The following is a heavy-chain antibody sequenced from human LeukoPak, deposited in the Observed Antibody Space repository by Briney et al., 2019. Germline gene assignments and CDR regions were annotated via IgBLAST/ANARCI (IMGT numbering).Heavy chain of an antibody. CDR3: ARAEPYYEFCSGYYSDAFDI. CDR1: GGSISSSGYY. Sequence: PSETLSLTCTVSGGSISSSGYYWGWIRQPQGKGLEWFASIYYSGSTYYNPSLKSRVTISVDTSKNQFSLKLSSVTAADTAMYYCARAEPYYEFCSGYYSDAFDIWGQGTMVTVSS. CDR2: IYYSGST. J-gene: IGHJ3*02. V-gene: IGHV4-39*07. D-gene: IGHD3-3*01.